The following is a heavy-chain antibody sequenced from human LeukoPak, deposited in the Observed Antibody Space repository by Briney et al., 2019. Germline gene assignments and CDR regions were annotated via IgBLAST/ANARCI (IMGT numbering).Heavy chain of an antibody. CDR1: GFSFTNYW. D-gene: IGHD6-19*01. V-gene: IGHV5-51*01. CDR2: IYLGDSDT. J-gene: IGHJ4*02. Sequence: GAALKIFCWSSGFSFTNYWIGWGRQMPGKGLEWMGIIYLGDSDTRYSPSFQGQVTISVDKYISTAYLQWSSLKASATAMYYCARSWVAGYGTVLDYWGQGTLVSVSS. CDR3: ARSWVAGYGTVLDY.